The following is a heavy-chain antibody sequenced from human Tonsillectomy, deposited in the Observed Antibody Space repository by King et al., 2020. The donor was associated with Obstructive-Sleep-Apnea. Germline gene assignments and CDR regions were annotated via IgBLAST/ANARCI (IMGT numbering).Heavy chain of an antibody. CDR3: TTAPQLISTATGPGRDY. D-gene: IGHD6-13*01. CDR2: IKSRTDGGTT. V-gene: IGHV3-15*01. CDR1: GFTFSNAW. J-gene: IGHJ4*02. Sequence: EVQLVESGGGLVKPGGSLRLSCVASGFTFSNAWMSWVRQAPGKGLQWVGRIKSRTDGGTTDYAAPVKGRITISRDDSKNTLSLQLDSLKTEDTAVYFCTTAPQLISTATGPGRDYWGQGTLVTVSS.